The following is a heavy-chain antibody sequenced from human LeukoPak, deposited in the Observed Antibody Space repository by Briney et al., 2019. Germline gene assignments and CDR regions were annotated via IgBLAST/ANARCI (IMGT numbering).Heavy chain of an antibody. D-gene: IGHD2-15*01. V-gene: IGHV3-23*01. J-gene: IGHJ4*02. CDR3: AKGLGYCSGGSCYLN. Sequence: GGSLRLSCVASGFSISTNYMSWVRQAPGKGLEWVSAISGSGGSTYYADSVKGRFTISRDNSKNTLYLQMNSLRAEDTAVYYCAKGLGYCSGGSCYLNWGQGTLVTVSS. CDR1: GFSISTNY. CDR2: ISGSGGST.